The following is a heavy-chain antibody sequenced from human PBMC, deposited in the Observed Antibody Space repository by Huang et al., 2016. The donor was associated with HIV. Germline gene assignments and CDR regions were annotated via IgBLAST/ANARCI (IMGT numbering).Heavy chain of an antibody. Sequence: VQLVESGGGVVQLGRSLRLACAASGFSFSTYGLHWVRQAPGKGLEWVAIISYDGSNKYYAHSVKGRFTSSRDTSENKVYLQMNSLRHEDTAVYYCAKDGADEEWDIDYWGQGTLVTVSS. V-gene: IGHV3-30*18. J-gene: IGHJ4*02. D-gene: IGHD1-26*01. CDR1: GFSFSTYG. CDR3: AKDGADEEWDIDY. CDR2: ISYDGSNK.